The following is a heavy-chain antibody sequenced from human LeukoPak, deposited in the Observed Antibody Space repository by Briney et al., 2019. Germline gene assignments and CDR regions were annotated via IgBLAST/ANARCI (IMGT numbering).Heavy chain of an antibody. V-gene: IGHV4-34*01. D-gene: IGHD5-18*01. CDR2: INHSGST. CDR1: GGSFSGYY. Sequence: SETLSLTCAVYGGSFSGYYWSWIRQPPGKGLEWIGEINHSGSTNYNPSLKSRVTISVDTSKNQFSLKLSSVTAADTAVYYCVRTPHLRNTAYDYWGQGTLVTVSS. J-gene: IGHJ4*02. CDR3: VRTPHLRNTAYDY.